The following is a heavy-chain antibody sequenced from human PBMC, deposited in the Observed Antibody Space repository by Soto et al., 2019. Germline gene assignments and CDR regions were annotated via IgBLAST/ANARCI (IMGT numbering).Heavy chain of an antibody. Sequence: QVQLVESGGGVVQPGRSLRLSCAASGFTFSSYGMHWVLQAPGKGLEWVAVISYDGSNKYYADSVKGRFTISRDNSKNTLYLQMNSLRAEDTAVYYCAKDGGQVYYYYYMDVWGKGTTVTVSS. J-gene: IGHJ6*03. CDR2: ISYDGSNK. V-gene: IGHV3-30*18. D-gene: IGHD1-26*01. CDR1: GFTFSSYG. CDR3: AKDGGQVYYYYYMDV.